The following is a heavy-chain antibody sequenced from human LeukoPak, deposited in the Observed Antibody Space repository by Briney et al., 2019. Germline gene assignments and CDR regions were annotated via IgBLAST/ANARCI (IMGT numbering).Heavy chain of an antibody. Sequence: PSETLSLTCAVYGGSFSGYCWSWIRQPPGKGLEWIGEINHSGSTNYNPSLKSRVTISVDTSKNQFSLKLSSVTAADTAVYYCARAGAYCGGDCYSNAYFDYWGQGTLVTVSS. CDR2: INHSGST. V-gene: IGHV4-34*01. D-gene: IGHD2-21*02. CDR3: ARAGAYCGGDCYSNAYFDY. J-gene: IGHJ4*02. CDR1: GGSFSGYC.